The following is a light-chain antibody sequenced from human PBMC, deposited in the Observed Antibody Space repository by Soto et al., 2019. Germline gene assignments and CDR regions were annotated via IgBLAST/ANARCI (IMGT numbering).Light chain of an antibody. J-gene: IGKJ4*01. CDR3: QQYNIYPLT. CDR2: AAS. Sequence: DVQMTQSPSSLSASVGDRVTNTCRASEDINGWLAWYQQKPGTAPKSLIYAASILQTGVPSRFSGSGSGTDFTLTISSLQPEDSATYYCQQYNIYPLTFGGGTKVEIK. V-gene: IGKV1D-16*01. CDR1: EDINGW.